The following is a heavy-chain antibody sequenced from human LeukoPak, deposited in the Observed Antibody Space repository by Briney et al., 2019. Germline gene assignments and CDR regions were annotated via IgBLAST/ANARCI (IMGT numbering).Heavy chain of an antibody. D-gene: IGHD2-2*01. CDR1: GFTFSSYS. J-gene: IGHJ6*03. CDR2: ISSSSSYI. CDR3: AREREDIVVVEDYYYYYMDV. Sequence: GGSLRLSCAASGFTFSSYSMNWVRQAPGKGLEWVSSISSSSSYIYYADSVKGRFTISRDNAKNSLYLQMNSLRAEDTAVYYCAREREDIVVVEDYYYYYMDVWGKGTTVTVSS. V-gene: IGHV3-21*01.